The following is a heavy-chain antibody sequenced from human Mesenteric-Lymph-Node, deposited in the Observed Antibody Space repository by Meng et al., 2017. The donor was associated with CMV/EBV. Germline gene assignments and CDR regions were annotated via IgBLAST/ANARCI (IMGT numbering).Heavy chain of an antibody. CDR1: GGSFSGYY. CDR3: ARVHSQGYSYGYNGFDP. Sequence: YGGSFSGYYWSWIRQPPGKGLEWIGEINHSGSTNYNPSLKSRVTISVDTSKNQFSLKLSSVTAADTAVYYCARVHSQGYSYGYNGFDPWGQGTLVTVSS. V-gene: IGHV4-34*01. J-gene: IGHJ5*02. CDR2: INHSGST. D-gene: IGHD5-18*01.